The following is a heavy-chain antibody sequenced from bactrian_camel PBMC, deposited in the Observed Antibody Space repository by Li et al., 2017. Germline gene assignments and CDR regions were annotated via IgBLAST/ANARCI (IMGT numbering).Heavy chain of an antibody. Sequence: AGGSLRLSCAASGDTYGRLCMAWYRRAPGKEREGLAAAGDDDETSYADSVKGRFTITKDSAKNTLYLQMNSLEPEDTAMYYCMADRTKNLETMIFGLVYSGPGTQVTVS. CDR1: GDTYGRLC. J-gene: IGHJ4*01. CDR3: MADRTKNLETMIFGLVY. CDR2: AGDDDET. V-gene: IGHV3S55*01. D-gene: IGHD4*01.